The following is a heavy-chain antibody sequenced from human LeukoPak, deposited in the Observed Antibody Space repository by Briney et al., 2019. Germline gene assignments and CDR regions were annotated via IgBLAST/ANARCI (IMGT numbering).Heavy chain of an antibody. CDR3: ATYYYDSSGYYYIDY. Sequence: ASVKVSCKASGYTFTGYYMHWVRQAPGQGLEWMGWINPNSGGTNYAQKFQGRVTMTRDTSISTAYMELSRLRSDDTAVYYCATYYYDSSGYYYIDYWGQGTLVSVCS. CDR2: INPNSGGT. V-gene: IGHV1-2*02. CDR1: GYTFTGYY. J-gene: IGHJ4*02. D-gene: IGHD3-22*01.